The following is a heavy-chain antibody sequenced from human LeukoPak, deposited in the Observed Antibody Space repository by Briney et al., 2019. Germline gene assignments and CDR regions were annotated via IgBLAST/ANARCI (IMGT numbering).Heavy chain of an antibody. CDR3: ARGRLRRIFDY. V-gene: IGHV3-23*01. J-gene: IGHJ4*02. CDR1: GFTFSIYA. Sequence: GGSLRLSCAASGFTFSIYAMSWVRQAPGKGLEWVSAISDSGGSTYYADSVKGRFTISRDNSKNTLYLHMNSLRAEDTAVYYCARGRLRRIFDYWGQGTLVTVSS. CDR2: ISDSGGST. D-gene: IGHD4-17*01.